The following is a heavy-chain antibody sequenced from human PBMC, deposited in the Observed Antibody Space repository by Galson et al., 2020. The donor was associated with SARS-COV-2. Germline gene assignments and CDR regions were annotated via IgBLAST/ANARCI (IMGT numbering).Heavy chain of an antibody. V-gene: IGHV4-30-4*01. CDR1: GGSISSGDYY. J-gene: IGHJ6*02. CDR2: ISYSGST. D-gene: IGHD3-16*01. CDR3: ARVSPVVMDYGMDV. Sequence: SETLSLTCTASGGSISSGDYYWSWIRQPPGKGLEWIGYISYSGSTYYNPSLKSRLIISVDTSKNQFSLNLSSVTAADTAVYYCARVSPVVMDYGMDVGGQGTTVTVSS.